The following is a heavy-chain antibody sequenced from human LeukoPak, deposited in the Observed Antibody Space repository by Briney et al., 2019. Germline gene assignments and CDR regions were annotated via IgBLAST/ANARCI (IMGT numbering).Heavy chain of an antibody. CDR1: GFAFSSFW. CDR3: ARDAATSFDY. D-gene: IGHD2-15*01. CDR2: INQDGSAK. V-gene: IGHV3-7*01. Sequence: PGGSLRLSCAASGFAFSSFWMSWVRQAPGKGLEWVANINQDGSAKFYVDPVKGRFTISRDNAKNSLYLQMNSLRAEDTAVYYCARDAATSFDYWGQGTLVTVSS. J-gene: IGHJ4*02.